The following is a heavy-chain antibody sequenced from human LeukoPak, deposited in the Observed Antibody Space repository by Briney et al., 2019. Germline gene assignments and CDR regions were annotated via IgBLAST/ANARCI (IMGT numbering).Heavy chain of an antibody. J-gene: IGHJ4*02. CDR2: TYSSGST. D-gene: IGHD4-11*01. CDR3: AREGTTVTHFDY. V-gene: IGHV4-59*01. CDR1: GGSISGYY. Sequence: PSETLSLTCTVSGGSISGYYWSWTRHPPGKGLEWIGYTYSSGSTNYNPSLKSRVTISIDASKNQFSLKLSSVTAADTAVYYCAREGTTVTHFDYWGQGTLVTVSS.